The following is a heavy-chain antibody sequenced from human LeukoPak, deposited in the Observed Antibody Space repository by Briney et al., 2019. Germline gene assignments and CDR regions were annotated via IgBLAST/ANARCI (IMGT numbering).Heavy chain of an antibody. D-gene: IGHD3-9*01. V-gene: IGHV3-23*01. Sequence: GGSLRLSCAASGVTFSGYAMSWVRQAPGKGLDWVSAISGSGGSTYYADSVKGRFTISRDNSKNTLYLQMNSLRAEDTAVYYCAKDSYYDILTGYYRGAFDIWGQGTMVTVSS. CDR1: GVTFSGYA. CDR3: AKDSYYDILTGYYRGAFDI. CDR2: ISGSGGST. J-gene: IGHJ3*02.